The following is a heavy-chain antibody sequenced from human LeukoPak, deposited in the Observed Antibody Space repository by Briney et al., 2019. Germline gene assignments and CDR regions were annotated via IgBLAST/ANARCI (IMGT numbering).Heavy chain of an antibody. D-gene: IGHD6-13*01. V-gene: IGHV3-73*01. J-gene: IGHJ4*02. CDR1: GFTFSGSA. Sequence: GGSLRLSCAASGFTFSGSAMHWVRQASGKGLEWVGRIRSKANSYATAYAASVKGRFTISRDDSKNTAYLQMNSLKTEDTAVYYCTNLPGRRSGIPFDYWGQGTLVTVSS. CDR3: TNLPGRRSGIPFDY. CDR2: IRSKANSYAT.